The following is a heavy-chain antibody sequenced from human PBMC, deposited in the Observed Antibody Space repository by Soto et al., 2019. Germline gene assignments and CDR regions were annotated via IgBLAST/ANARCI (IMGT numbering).Heavy chain of an antibody. CDR2: IIPIFNST. D-gene: IGHD2-2*02. V-gene: IGHV1-69*06. J-gene: IGHJ4*02. CDR1: GSRFSNYV. CDR3: ARAGRGKKAGYNGLVSLGY. Sequence: QVQLVQSGAEVKKPGSSLKVSCKVSGSRFSNYVISWVRQAPGHGLEWLGRIIPIFNSTKYAQSFQGRVTITAEKSTSKASLELSSMRSDDTVGYYWARAGRGKKAGYNGLVSLGYWGQGTLVTVSS.